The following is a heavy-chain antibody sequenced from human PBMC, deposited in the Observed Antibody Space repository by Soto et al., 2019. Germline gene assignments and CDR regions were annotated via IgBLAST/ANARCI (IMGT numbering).Heavy chain of an antibody. D-gene: IGHD3-3*01. CDR3: ARGTIFGVPPNWFDP. V-gene: IGHV4-34*01. Sequence: SETLSLTCAVYGGSFSGYYWSWIRQPPGKGLEWIGEINHSGSTNYNPPLKSRVTISVDTSKNQFSLKLSSVTAADTAVYYCARGTIFGVPPNWFDPWGQGTLVTVSS. CDR2: INHSGST. CDR1: GGSFSGYY. J-gene: IGHJ5*02.